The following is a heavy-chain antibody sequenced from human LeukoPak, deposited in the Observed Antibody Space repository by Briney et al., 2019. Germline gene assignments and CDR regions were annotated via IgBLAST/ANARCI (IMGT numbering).Heavy chain of an antibody. V-gene: IGHV4-30-2*01. D-gene: IGHD2/OR15-2a*01. CDR2: IHHSGST. Sequence: SQTLSLTCAVSGGSLSSGGYSWSWIRQPPGKGLEWIGYIHHSGSTYYNPSLKSRVTISVDTSKNQFSLKLSSVTAADTAVYYCARGILTNSRYFDYWGQGTLVTVSS. J-gene: IGHJ4*02. CDR1: GGSLSSGGYS. CDR3: ARGILTNSRYFDY.